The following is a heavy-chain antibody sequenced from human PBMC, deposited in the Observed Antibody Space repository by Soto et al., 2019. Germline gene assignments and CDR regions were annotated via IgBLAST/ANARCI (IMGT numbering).Heavy chain of an antibody. CDR3: ARDHYYYGSGSYYNRYNWFGP. D-gene: IGHD3-10*01. CDR2: ISSSSSYI. V-gene: IGHV3-21*01. CDR1: GFTFSSYS. J-gene: IGHJ5*02. Sequence: GGSLRLSCAASGFTFSSYSTNWVRQAPGKGLEWVSSISSSSSYIYYADSVKGRFTISRDNAKNSLYLQMNSLRAEDTAVYYCARDHYYYGSGSYYNRYNWFGPWGQGTLVTVSS.